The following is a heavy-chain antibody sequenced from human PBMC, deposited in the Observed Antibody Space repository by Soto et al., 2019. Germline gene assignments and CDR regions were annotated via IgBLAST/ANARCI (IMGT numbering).Heavy chain of an antibody. CDR2: IWYDGSNK. J-gene: IGHJ4*02. CDR3: ARPGIEYSSSYWFDY. V-gene: IGHV3-33*01. CDR1: GFTFSSYG. Sequence: SLRLSCAASGFTFSSYGMHWVRQAPGKGLEWVAVIWYDGSNKYYADSVKGRFTISRDNSKNTLYLQMNSLRAEDTAVYYCARPGIEYSSSYWFDYWGQGTLVTVSS. D-gene: IGHD6-6*01.